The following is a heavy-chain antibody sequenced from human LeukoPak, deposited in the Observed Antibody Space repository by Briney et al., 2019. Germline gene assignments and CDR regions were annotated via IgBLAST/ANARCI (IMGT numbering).Heavy chain of an antibody. CDR1: GGSISSGDYY. V-gene: IGHV4-30-4*08. J-gene: IGHJ6*03. Sequence: SQTLSLTCTVSGGSISSGDYYWSWIRQPPGKGLGWVGYIYYSGSTYYNPSLKSRVTISVDTSKNQFSLKLSSVTAADTAVYYCARDQKYYYYMDVWGKGTTVTVSS. CDR3: ARDQKYYYYMDV. CDR2: IYYSGST.